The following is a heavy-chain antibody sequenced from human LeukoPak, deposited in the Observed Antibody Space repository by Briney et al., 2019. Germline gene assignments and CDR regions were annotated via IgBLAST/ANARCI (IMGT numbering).Heavy chain of an antibody. CDR2: IYSGGST. CDR3: AKEGGQYYYDSSGSNRYFDS. J-gene: IGHJ4*02. Sequence: GGSLRLSCAASGFIVSSNYMTWVRQAPGKGLEWVSVIYSGGSTYYADSVKGRFTISRDNSKNTLYLQMNSLRAEDTAVYYCAKEGGQYYYDSSGSNRYFDSWGQGTLVTVSS. V-gene: IGHV3-66*01. CDR1: GFIVSSNY. D-gene: IGHD3-22*01.